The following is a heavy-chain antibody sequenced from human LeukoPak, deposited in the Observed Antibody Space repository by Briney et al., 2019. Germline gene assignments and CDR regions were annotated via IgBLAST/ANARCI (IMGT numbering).Heavy chain of an antibody. D-gene: IGHD3-22*01. V-gene: IGHV5-10-1*01. CDR1: GYSFTSYW. Sequence: GGSLRLSCKGSGYSFTSYWISWVRQMPGKGLEWMGRIDPSDSYTNYSPSFQGHVTISADKSISTAYLQLSSLKASDTAMYYCARLSGNYYDSSGDWFDPWGQGTLVTVSS. CDR3: ARLSGNYYDSSGDWFDP. CDR2: IDPSDSYT. J-gene: IGHJ5*02.